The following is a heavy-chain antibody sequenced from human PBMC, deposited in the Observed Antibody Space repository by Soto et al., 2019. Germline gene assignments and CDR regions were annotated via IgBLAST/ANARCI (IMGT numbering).Heavy chain of an antibody. D-gene: IGHD2-8*01. Sequence: SETLSLTCTVSGGSISSSSYYWGWIRQPPGKGLEYIGSIYYSGSTYYNPSLKSRVTISVDTSKNQFSLKLSSVTAADTAVYYCASSTLRSNWYFDYWGQGTLVTVSS. V-gene: IGHV4-39*01. J-gene: IGHJ4*02. CDR3: ASSTLRSNWYFDY. CDR2: IYYSGST. CDR1: GGSISSSSYY.